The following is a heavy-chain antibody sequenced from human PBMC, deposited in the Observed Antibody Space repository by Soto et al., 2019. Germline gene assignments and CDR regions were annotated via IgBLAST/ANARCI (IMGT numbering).Heavy chain of an antibody. Sequence: GGSLRLSCASSVFNFNTYSMNCVRHSPGKWLEWVSFISASGGYKYYADSVRGRFTISRDNAKKSVYLEMNSLTADDTAVYYCAGERSALTGERDAMEVWGQGTTVNVSS. J-gene: IGHJ6*01. CDR1: VFNFNTYS. V-gene: IGHV3-21*01. D-gene: IGHD7-27*01. CDR3: AGERSALTGERDAMEV. CDR2: ISASGGYK.